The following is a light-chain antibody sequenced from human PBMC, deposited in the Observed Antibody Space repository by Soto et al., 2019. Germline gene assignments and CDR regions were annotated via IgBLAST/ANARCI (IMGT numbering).Light chain of an antibody. CDR2: GAS. Sequence: IVMTQSPATLSVSPGERATLSCRASQSVDDNLAWYQQKPGQAPRLLIYGASTRATGIPARFSGSGSGTEFTLTISSLEPEDFAVYYCQQRSNWPPWTFGQGTKVDIK. CDR1: QSVDDN. CDR3: QQRSNWPPWT. J-gene: IGKJ1*01. V-gene: IGKV3-15*01.